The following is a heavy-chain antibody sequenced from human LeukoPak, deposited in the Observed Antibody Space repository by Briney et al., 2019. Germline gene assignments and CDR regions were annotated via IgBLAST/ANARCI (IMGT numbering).Heavy chain of an antibody. CDR3: ARGSQQWLVQYYFDY. V-gene: IGHV4-4*07. D-gene: IGHD6-19*01. Sequence: PSQTLSLTCTVSGGSIGDYYWTWIRQPAGKGLEWIGRIYTSGSTNYNPSLKSRVTMSVDTSKNQFSLKLSSVTAADTAVYYCARGSQQWLVQYYFDYWGQGTLVTVSS. CDR1: GGSIGDYY. J-gene: IGHJ4*02. CDR2: IYTSGST.